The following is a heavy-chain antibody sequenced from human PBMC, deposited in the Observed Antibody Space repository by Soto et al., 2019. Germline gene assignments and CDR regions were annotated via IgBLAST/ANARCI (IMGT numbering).Heavy chain of an antibody. J-gene: IGHJ4*03. Sequence: QVQLVQSGAEVKKPGASMKVSCKPSGYSSIAYFMHWVRQAPGQGLQWLGSIHPNSGITKFSPEFLGRVTMTRDTLLNTAYLELDGLTSDDTGMYFCARDMRRGMRVEQPDYWGHGTLLTVSS. V-gene: IGHV1-2*02. D-gene: IGHD2-8*01. CDR2: IHPNSGIT. CDR1: GYSSIAYF. CDR3: ARDMRRGMRVEQPDY.